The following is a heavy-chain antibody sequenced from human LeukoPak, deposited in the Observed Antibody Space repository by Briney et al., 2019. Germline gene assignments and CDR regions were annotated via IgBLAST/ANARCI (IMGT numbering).Heavy chain of an antibody. Sequence: SETLSLTCAVYGGSFSGYYWSWVRQPPGKGLEWIGEIYHSGSTNYNPSLKSRVTISVDKSKNQFSLKLSSVTAADTAVYYCASARIRYYFDYWGQGTLVTVSS. CDR2: IYHSGST. J-gene: IGHJ4*02. V-gene: IGHV4-34*01. CDR1: GGSFSGYY. CDR3: ASARIRYYFDY. D-gene: IGHD1-14*01.